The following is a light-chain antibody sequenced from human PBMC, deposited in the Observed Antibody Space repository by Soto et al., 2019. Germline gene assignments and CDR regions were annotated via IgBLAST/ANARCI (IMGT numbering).Light chain of an antibody. J-gene: IGLJ2*01. Sequence: SYELTQSPSVSVAPGQTASITCGGDNIGSKSVHWHQQKPGQAPVLVVYDDSARPSGIPDRFSGSNSGNTATLTISRVEAGDEADYYCQVWDSFSDHLVILGGGTQLTVL. V-gene: IGLV3-21*02. CDR2: DDS. CDR3: QVWDSFSDHLVI. CDR1: NIGSKS.